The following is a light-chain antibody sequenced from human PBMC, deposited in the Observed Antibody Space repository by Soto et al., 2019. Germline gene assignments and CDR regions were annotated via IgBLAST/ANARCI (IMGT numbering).Light chain of an antibody. V-gene: IGKV3-20*01. CDR2: AAS. J-gene: IGKJ2*01. Sequence: EAVLTQSPGTLSLSPGERATLSCRASQSVSNNYLAWYQQKSGQAPRVLIYAASRRATGIPDRFSGSASGTDFTLTINRLEPEDFAVYYCQQYGTTLYTFGQGTKLEIK. CDR3: QQYGTTLYT. CDR1: QSVSNNY.